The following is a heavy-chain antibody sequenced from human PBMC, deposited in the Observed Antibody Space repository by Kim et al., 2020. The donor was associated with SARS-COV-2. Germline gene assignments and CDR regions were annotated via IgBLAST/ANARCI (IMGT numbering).Heavy chain of an antibody. J-gene: IGHJ4*02. CDR2: FDPERGEK. Sequence: ASVKVSCRVSGFSLPEVSIDWVRQAPGRGPEWMGGFDPERGEKVFAQKFQDRLIMTEDTFTDTAYMELSSLRSDDTAVYFCTSGSPAAGAFDFWGQGTLVTVSS. D-gene: IGHD6-13*01. V-gene: IGHV1-24*01. CDR1: GFSLPEVS. CDR3: TSGSPAAGAFDF.